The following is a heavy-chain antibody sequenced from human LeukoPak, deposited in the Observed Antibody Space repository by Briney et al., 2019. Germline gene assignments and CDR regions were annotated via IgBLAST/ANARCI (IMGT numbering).Heavy chain of an antibody. J-gene: IGHJ4*02. CDR1: GFTFSSYS. CDR2: ISSSSSYI. CDR3: ARGDYYDSSRFDY. Sequence: GGSLRLSCAASGFTFSSYSKNWVRQAPGKGLEWVSSISSSSSYIYYADSVKGRFTISRDNSKNTLYLQMNSLRAEDTAVYYCARGDYYDSSRFDYWGQGTLVTVSS. V-gene: IGHV3-21*01. D-gene: IGHD3-22*01.